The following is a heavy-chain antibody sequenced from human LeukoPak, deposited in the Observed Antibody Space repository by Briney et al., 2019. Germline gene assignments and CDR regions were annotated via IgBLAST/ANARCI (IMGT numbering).Heavy chain of an antibody. J-gene: IGHJ3*02. V-gene: IGHV4-39*07. Sequence: SETLSLTCTVSGGSISSSSCYWGWIRQPPGKGLEWIGSIYYSGSTYYNPSLKSRVTISVDTSKNQFSLKLSSVTAADTAVYYCARDQSSGWYKLGAFDIWGQGTMVTVSS. CDR3: ARDQSSGWYKLGAFDI. D-gene: IGHD6-19*01. CDR2: IYYSGST. CDR1: GGSISSSSCY.